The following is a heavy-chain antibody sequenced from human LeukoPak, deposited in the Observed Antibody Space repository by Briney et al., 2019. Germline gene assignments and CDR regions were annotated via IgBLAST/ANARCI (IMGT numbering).Heavy chain of an antibody. D-gene: IGHD2-21*01. J-gene: IGHJ5*02. CDR2: IIPIFGTA. CDR1: GYTFANYY. Sequence: SVKVSCKASGYTFANYYMHWVRQAPGQGLEWMGGIIPIFGTANYAQKFQGRVTITADESTSTAYMELSSLRSEDTAVYYCARAGYCGGDCYARAWFDPWGQGTLVTVSS. CDR3: ARAGYCGGDCYARAWFDP. V-gene: IGHV1-69*13.